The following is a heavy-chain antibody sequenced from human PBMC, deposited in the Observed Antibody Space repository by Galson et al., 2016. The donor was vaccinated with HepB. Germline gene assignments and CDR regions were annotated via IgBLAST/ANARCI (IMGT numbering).Heavy chain of an antibody. CDR1: GVIFSNHW. J-gene: IGHJ6*02. CDR3: ARNMGYALDV. Sequence: SLRLSCAASGVIFSNHWMHWVRQAPGKGLVWVSRIYGDGSSTTYADSVMGRFTISRDNAKNTLYLQMSSLRAEDTAVYYCARNMGYALDVWGQGTTVTVSS. CDR2: IYGDGSST. V-gene: IGHV3-74*03.